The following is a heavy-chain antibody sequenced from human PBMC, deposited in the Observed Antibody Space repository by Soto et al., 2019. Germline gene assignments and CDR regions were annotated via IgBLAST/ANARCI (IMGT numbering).Heavy chain of an antibody. CDR3: ARGGNTADEPPRFDY. D-gene: IGHD4-17*01. Sequence: PSETLSLTCTVSGGSISSGGYYWGWIRQHPGKGLEWIGYIYYSGSTYYNPSLKSRVTISVDTSKNQFSLKLSSVTAADTAVYYCARGGNTADEPPRFDYWGQGTLVTVSS. CDR2: IYYSGST. V-gene: IGHV4-31*03. CDR1: GGSISSGGYY. J-gene: IGHJ4*02.